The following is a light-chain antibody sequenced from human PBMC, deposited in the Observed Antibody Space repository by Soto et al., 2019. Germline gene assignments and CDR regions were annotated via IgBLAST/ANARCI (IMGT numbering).Light chain of an antibody. CDR3: QQYGRSPLT. CDR1: QSVSSSY. CDR2: GAS. V-gene: IGKV3-20*01. J-gene: IGKJ4*01. Sequence: EIALTQSPGTLSLSPGERATLSCRASQSVSSSYLAWYQQKPGQAPRLLIYGASSRATGIPDRFSGSGSGTDFTLTISRLEPEDFAVYYCQQYGRSPLTFGGGTKVDIK.